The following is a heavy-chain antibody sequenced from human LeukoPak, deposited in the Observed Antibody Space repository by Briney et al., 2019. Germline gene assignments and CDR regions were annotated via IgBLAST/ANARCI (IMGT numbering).Heavy chain of an antibody. V-gene: IGHV4-34*01. Sequence: KPSETLSLTCAVYGGSFSGYYWSWIRQPPGKGLEWIGEINHSGSTNYNPSLKSRVTISVDTSKNQFSLKLSSVTAADTAVYYCARSKLGSSWPHAFDYWGQGTLVTVSS. CDR2: INHSGST. D-gene: IGHD6-13*01. J-gene: IGHJ4*02. CDR1: GGSFSGYY. CDR3: ARSKLGSSWPHAFDY.